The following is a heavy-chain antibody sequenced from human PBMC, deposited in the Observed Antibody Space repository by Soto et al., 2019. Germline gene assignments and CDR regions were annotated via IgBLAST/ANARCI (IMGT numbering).Heavy chain of an antibody. CDR3: ARVEGYGDYGYYYMDV. CDR2: ISGSGGST. Sequence: GGSLRLSCAASGFTFSSYAMSWVRQAPGKGLEWVSAISGSGGSTYYADSVKGRFTISRDNSKNTLYLQMNSLRAEDTAVYYCARVEGYGDYGYYYMDVWGKGTTVTVSS. J-gene: IGHJ6*03. D-gene: IGHD4-17*01. CDR1: GFTFSSYA. V-gene: IGHV3-23*01.